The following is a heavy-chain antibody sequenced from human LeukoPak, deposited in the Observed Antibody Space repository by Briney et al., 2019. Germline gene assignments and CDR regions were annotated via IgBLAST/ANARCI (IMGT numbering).Heavy chain of an antibody. J-gene: IGHJ4*02. D-gene: IGHD3-22*01. V-gene: IGHV1-69*13. CDR2: IIPIFGTA. CDR3: ARWGWSYYDSSGYYYDY. CDR1: GGTFSSYA. Sequence: EASVKVSCKASGGTFSSYAISWVRQAPGQGLEWMGGIIPIFGTANYAQKFQGRVTITADESTSTAYMELSSLRSEDTAVYYCARWGWSYYDSSGYYYDYWGQGTLVTVSS.